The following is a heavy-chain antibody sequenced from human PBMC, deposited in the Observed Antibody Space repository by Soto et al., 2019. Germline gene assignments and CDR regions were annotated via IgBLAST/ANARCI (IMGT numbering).Heavy chain of an antibody. D-gene: IGHD3-22*01. V-gene: IGHV3-33*01. CDR3: ARDYGKIVVDPDDAFDI. CDR2: IWYDGSNK. J-gene: IGHJ3*02. CDR1: GFTFSSYG. Sequence: QVQLVESGGGVVQPGRSLRLSCAASGFTFSSYGMHWVRQAPGKGLEWVAVIWYDGSNKYYADSVKGRFTISRDNSKNTLDLQMNSLRAEDTAVYYCARDYGKIVVDPDDAFDIWGQGTMVTVSS.